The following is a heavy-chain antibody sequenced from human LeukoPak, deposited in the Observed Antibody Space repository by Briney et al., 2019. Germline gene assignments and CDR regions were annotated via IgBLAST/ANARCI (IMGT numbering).Heavy chain of an antibody. D-gene: IGHD1-14*01. CDR1: GFTVSSNY. CDR3: ASVALGSPDNYGMDV. CDR2: IYSGGSP. J-gene: IGHJ6*02. Sequence: GGSLRLSCAASGFTVSSNYMSWVRQAPGKGLEWVSVIYSGGSPYYADSVKGRFTISRDNSKNTLYLQMNSLRAEDTAVYYCASVALGSPDNYGMDVWGQGTTVTVSS. V-gene: IGHV3-66*01.